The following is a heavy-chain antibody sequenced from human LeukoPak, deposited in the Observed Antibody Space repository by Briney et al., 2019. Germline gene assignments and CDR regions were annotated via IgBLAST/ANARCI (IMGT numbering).Heavy chain of an antibody. CDR2: FDPEDGET. V-gene: IGHV1-24*01. CDR3: ATGPVVVPAARVRDYYYYGMDV. Sequence: ASVKVSCKVSGYTLTELSMHWVRQAPGKGLEWMGGFDPEDGETIYAQKFQGRVTMTEDTSTDTAYMELSSLRSEDTAVYYCATGPVVVPAARVRDYYYYGMDVWGQGTTVTVSS. CDR1: GYTLTELS. J-gene: IGHJ6*02. D-gene: IGHD2-2*01.